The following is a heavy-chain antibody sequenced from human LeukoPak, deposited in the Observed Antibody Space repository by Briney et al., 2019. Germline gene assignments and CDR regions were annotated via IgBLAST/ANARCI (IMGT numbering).Heavy chain of an antibody. D-gene: IGHD3-22*01. CDR1: GGSISSYY. CDR3: ARHLIKPGHYYDSSGYYWRFFDY. J-gene: IGHJ4*02. CDR2: IYYSGST. V-gene: IGHV4-59*08. Sequence: SETLSLTCTVSGGSISSYYWSWIRQPPGKGLEWIGYIYYSGSTNYNPSLKSRVTISVDTSKNQFSLKLSSVTAADTAVYYCARHLIKPGHYYDSSGYYWRFFDYWGQGTLVTVSS.